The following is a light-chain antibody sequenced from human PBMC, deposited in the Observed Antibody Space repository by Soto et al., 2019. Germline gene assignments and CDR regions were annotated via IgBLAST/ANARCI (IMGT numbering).Light chain of an antibody. CDR3: QHRSNWPL. J-gene: IGKJ4*01. CDR2: DAS. Sequence: EIVLTQSPATLSLSPGERASLSCRASQSVNSYLAWYQHKPGQAPRLLIYDASNRATGIPARFSGSGSGTDFTLTISSLEPEDFAVYCCQHRSNWPLFGAGTKVEIK. V-gene: IGKV3-11*01. CDR1: QSVNSY.